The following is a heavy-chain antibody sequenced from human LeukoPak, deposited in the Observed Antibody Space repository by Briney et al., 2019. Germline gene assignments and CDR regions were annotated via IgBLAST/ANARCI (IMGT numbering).Heavy chain of an antibody. V-gene: IGHV3-9*01. D-gene: IGHD1-26*01. CDR3: ARGRSGSYFGYYYYYYYMDV. CDR2: ISWNSGTI. CDR1: GFTFDDYA. J-gene: IGHJ6*03. Sequence: PGGSLRLSCAASGFTFDDYAMHWVRQAPGKGLEWVSGISWNSGTIGYADSVKGRFTISRDNAKNSLYLQMNSLRAEDTAVHYCARGRSGSYFGYYYYYYYMDVWGKGTTVTISS.